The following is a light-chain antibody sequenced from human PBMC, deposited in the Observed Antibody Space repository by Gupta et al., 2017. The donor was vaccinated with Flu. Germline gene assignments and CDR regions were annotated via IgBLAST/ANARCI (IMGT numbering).Light chain of an antibody. CDR3: QQRCNGHPLIT. V-gene: IGKV3-11*01. CDR1: QSVSSY. Sequence: EIVLTQSPATLSLSPGDRATLSCRASQSVSSYLAWYQKKPGQAPRLLIYDASNRATGIPARFSGSGEGTDFTLTISSREPEDFAVYYCQQRCNGHPLITFGGGTKVEIK. CDR2: DAS. J-gene: IGKJ4*01.